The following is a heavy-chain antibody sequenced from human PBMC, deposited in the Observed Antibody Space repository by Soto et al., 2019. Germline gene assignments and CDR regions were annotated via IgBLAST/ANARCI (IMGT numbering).Heavy chain of an antibody. Sequence: SETLSLTCAVSGGSVSGSYYYWAWLRQSPGKGPEWIGSVFHTGFTSYNPSLESRVSVSVDTSKSQFSLKLSAVTASDTAVYYCATSQKGYNWNYFDHWGQGALVTSPQ. J-gene: IGHJ4*02. D-gene: IGHD1-1*01. CDR3: ATSQKGYNWNYFDH. CDR1: GGSVSGSYYY. CDR2: VFHTGFT. V-gene: IGHV4-39*01.